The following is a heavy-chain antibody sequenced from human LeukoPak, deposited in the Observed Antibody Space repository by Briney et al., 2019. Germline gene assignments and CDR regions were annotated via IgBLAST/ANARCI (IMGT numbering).Heavy chain of an antibody. CDR3: ARQGDGGRAYDH. V-gene: IGHV4-39*01. J-gene: IGHJ4*02. CDR1: GASINNSTYY. D-gene: IGHD4-23*01. Sequence: SETLSLTCTVSGASINNSTYYWGWIRQPPGKGLEWIGTISDSGNTYFNPSLRSRVTISVDASKNQFSLMVTSVTAADTAVYYCARQGDGGRAYDHWGQGTLVTVSS. CDR2: ISDSGNT.